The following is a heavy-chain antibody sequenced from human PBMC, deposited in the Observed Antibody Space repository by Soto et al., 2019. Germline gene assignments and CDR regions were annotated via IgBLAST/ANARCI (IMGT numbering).Heavy chain of an antibody. V-gene: IGHV3-30-3*01. D-gene: IGHD2-2*01. J-gene: IGHJ6*02. CDR3: ARVIKYCSSTSCYGVDYYYGMDV. Sequence: QVQLVESGGGVVQPGRSLRLSCAASGFTFSSYAMHWVRQAPGKGLEWVAVISYDGSNKYYADSVKGRFTISRDNSKNTMYLEMNSLRAEDRAVYYCARVIKYCSSTSCYGVDYYYGMDVWGQGTTVTVSS. CDR1: GFTFSSYA. CDR2: ISYDGSNK.